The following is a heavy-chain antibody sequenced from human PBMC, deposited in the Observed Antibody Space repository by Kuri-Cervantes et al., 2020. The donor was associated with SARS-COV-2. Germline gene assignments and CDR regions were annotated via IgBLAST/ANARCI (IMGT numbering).Heavy chain of an antibody. J-gene: IGHJ6*01. CDR2: INSDGSST. Sequence: GGSLRLFCAASGFTFSSYWMHWVRQAPGKGLVWVSRINSDGSSTSYADSVKGRFTISRDNAKNTLYLQMSSLRAEDTAVYYCAREPHIVPAAIYYYYYYGMAVWGQGNTVNGAS. CDR1: GFTFSSYW. D-gene: IGHD2-2*01. CDR3: AREPHIVPAAIYYYYYYGMAV. V-gene: IGHV3-74*01.